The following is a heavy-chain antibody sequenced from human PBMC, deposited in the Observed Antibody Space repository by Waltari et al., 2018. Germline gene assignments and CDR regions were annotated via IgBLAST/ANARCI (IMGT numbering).Heavy chain of an antibody. CDR2: IRHTGDT. Sequence: QVQLQESGPGLVKSSETLSLTCTVSGVSVSGYFWNWIGQAPGKGPEWIGYIRHTGDTKQNPSLKSRVTMSVDTSRNDFSLRLSSVTAADTAVYYCALWESGWRAFRFWGQGTLGTVSS. CDR3: ALWESGWRAFRF. V-gene: IGHV4-59*08. CDR1: GVSVSGYF. J-gene: IGHJ4*03. D-gene: IGHD6-19*01.